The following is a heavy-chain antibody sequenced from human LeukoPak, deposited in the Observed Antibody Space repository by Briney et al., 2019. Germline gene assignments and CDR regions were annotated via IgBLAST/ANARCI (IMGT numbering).Heavy chain of an antibody. Sequence: GESLKISCKGSGYSFTSYWIGWVRQMPGKGLEWMGIIYPGDSDTRYSPSFQGQVTISADKSISTAYLQWSSLKASDTAMYYCARLVGYCSGSCYHFDYWGQGTLVTVSS. D-gene: IGHD2-15*01. V-gene: IGHV5-51*01. CDR2: IYPGDSDT. CDR3: ARLVGYCSGSCYHFDY. J-gene: IGHJ4*02. CDR1: GYSFTSYW.